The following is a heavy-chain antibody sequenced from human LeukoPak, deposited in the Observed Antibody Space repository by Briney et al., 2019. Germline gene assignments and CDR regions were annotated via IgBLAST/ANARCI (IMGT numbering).Heavy chain of an antibody. CDR2: ISHDGRTK. Sequence: PGGSLRLSCVVSGFNFDNFAMHRVRQPLGKGLEWVAVISHDGRTKYYADSMKGRITISRDNSKNTLFLQMNNLRSEDTAVFCARPSPPGDGYNPPDHWGQGTLVTVSS. CDR1: GFNFDNFA. CDR3: ARPSPPGDGYNPPDH. V-gene: IGHV3-30*04. D-gene: IGHD5-24*01. J-gene: IGHJ4*02.